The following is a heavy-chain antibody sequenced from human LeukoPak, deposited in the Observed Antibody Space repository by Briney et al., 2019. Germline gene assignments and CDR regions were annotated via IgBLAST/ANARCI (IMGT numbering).Heavy chain of an antibody. J-gene: IGHJ6*02. CDR1: GGSFSGYY. V-gene: IGHV4-34*01. CDR2: INHSGST. CDR3: ARSLAASRHYYYYGMDV. D-gene: IGHD6-19*01. Sequence: SETLSLTCAVYGGSFSGYYWSWIRQPPGKGLEWIGEINHSGSTNYDPSLKSRVTISVDTSKNQFSLKLSSVTAADTAVYYCARSLAASRHYYYYGMDVWGQGTTVAVSS.